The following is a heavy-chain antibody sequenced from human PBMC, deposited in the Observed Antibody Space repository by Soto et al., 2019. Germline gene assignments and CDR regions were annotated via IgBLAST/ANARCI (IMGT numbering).Heavy chain of an antibody. J-gene: IGHJ4*02. CDR1: GYTFTSYD. CDR3: ARTLYGDNVDY. Sequence: ASLKFSCKASGYTFTSYDINWGRQATGQGLEGRGWMNPNRGNTGYAQKFQGRVTRTRNTSISTAYMELSSLRSEDPAVYYCARTLYGDNVDYWGQGTLVTAPQ. V-gene: IGHV1-8*01. D-gene: IGHD4-17*01. CDR2: MNPNRGNT.